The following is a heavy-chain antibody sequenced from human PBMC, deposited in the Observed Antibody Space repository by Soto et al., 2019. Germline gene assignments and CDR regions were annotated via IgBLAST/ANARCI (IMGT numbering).Heavy chain of an antibody. V-gene: IGHV4-30-4*01. CDR3: AREGSARGWFDP. CDR2: IYYSGST. CDR1: GGSISSGDYY. Sequence: QVQLQESGPGLVKPSQTLSLTCTVSGGSISSGDYYWSWIRHPPGKGLEWIGYIYYSGSTYYNPSRKSRVTISVDTSKNQFSLKLSSVTAADTAVYYCAREGSARGWFDPWGQGTLVTVSS. J-gene: IGHJ5*02.